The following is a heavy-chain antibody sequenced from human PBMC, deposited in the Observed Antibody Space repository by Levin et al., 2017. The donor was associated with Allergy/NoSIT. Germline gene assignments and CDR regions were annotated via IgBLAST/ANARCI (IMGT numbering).Heavy chain of an antibody. CDR3: AKDMEIAVANEYYYGMDV. CDR1: GFTFDDYA. Sequence: PGGSLRLSCAASGFTFDDYAMHWVRQAPGKGLEWVSGISWNSGSIGYADSVKGRFTISRDNAKNSLYLQMNSLRAEDTALYYCAKDMEIAVANEYYYGMDVWGQGTTVTVSS. V-gene: IGHV3-9*01. CDR2: ISWNSGSI. J-gene: IGHJ6*02. D-gene: IGHD6-19*01.